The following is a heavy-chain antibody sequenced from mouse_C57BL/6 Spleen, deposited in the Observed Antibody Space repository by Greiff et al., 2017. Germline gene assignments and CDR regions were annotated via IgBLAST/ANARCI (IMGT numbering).Heavy chain of an antibody. V-gene: IGHV5-17*01. CDR1: GFTFSDYG. J-gene: IGHJ2*01. CDR3: ARRAYYYGSSYGNFGY. D-gene: IGHD1-1*01. CDR2: ISSGSSTI. Sequence: EVKLVESGGGLVKPGGSLKLSCAASGFTFSDYGMHWVRQAPEKGLEWVAYISSGSSTIYYADTVKGRFTISRDNAKNTLFLQMTSLRSEDTAMYYCARRAYYYGSSYGNFGYWGQGTTLTVSS.